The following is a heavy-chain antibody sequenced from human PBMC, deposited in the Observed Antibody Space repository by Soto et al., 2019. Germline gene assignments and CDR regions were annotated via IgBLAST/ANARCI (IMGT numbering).Heavy chain of an antibody. CDR2: TYYRSKWYN. Sequence: PSQTLSLTCAISGDSVPSNSAAWNWIRQSPSRGLEWLGRTYYRSKWYNDYAVSVKSRITINPDTSKNQFSLQLNSVTPEDTAVYYCARDGFEYSSSSPKGGYYYYGMDVWGQGTTVTVSS. V-gene: IGHV6-1*01. D-gene: IGHD6-6*01. J-gene: IGHJ6*02. CDR3: ARDGFEYSSSSPKGGYYYYGMDV. CDR1: GDSVPSNSAA.